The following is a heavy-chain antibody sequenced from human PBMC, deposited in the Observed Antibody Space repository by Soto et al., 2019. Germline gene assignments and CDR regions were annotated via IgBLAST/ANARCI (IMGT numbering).Heavy chain of an antibody. CDR1: GFTFSSYA. Sequence: EVQLLESGGGLVQPGGSLRLSCAASGFTFSSYAMSWVRQAPGKGLEWVSAISGSGGSTYYADSVKGRFTISSDNSKNTLYLHMNSLRAEDTAVYYCARDYGDYGVDYWGQGTLVTVSS. CDR3: ARDYGDYGVDY. D-gene: IGHD4-17*01. V-gene: IGHV3-23*01. CDR2: ISGSGGST. J-gene: IGHJ4*02.